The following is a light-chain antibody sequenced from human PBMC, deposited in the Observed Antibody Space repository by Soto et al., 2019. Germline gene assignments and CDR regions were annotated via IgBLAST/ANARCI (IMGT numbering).Light chain of an antibody. CDR3: QQYYSTLMIT. V-gene: IGKV4-1*01. Sequence: DIVMTQSPDSLAVSLGERATINCKSSQSVLYSSNNKNYLAWYQQKPGQPPRLLIYWASTRESGFPDRFSGSGSGKDFTLTISSLQAEDVAVYYCQQYYSTLMITFGQGTRLEIK. CDR2: WAS. J-gene: IGKJ5*01. CDR1: QSVLYSSNNKNY.